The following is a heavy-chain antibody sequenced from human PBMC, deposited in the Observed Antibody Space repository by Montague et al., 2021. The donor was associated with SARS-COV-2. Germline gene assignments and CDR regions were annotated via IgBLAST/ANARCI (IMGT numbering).Heavy chain of an antibody. V-gene: IGHV4-59*01. Sequence: SETLSLPCTVSGGSISSYYWGWIRQPPGKGLEWIGYIYYSGSSNYNPSLKSRVTISIDTSKNQFSLNLNSVTAADGAVYYCASPGGYCSGGSCYYVYWGQGTLVTVSS. CDR1: GGSISSYY. CDR3: ASPGGYCSGGSCYYVY. J-gene: IGHJ4*02. CDR2: IYYSGSS. D-gene: IGHD2-15*01.